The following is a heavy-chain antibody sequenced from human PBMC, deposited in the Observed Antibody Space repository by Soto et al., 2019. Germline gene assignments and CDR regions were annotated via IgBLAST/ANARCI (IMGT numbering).Heavy chain of an antibody. V-gene: IGHV4-38-2*02. J-gene: IGHJ4*02. CDR3: AREKVGTTFFVN. CDR2: IYPSVSS. Sequence: PSETLSLTCSVSGFAISRGYYWSWVRQPPGKGLEWIGSIYPSVSSYHNPSLATRLRLSIDTSKNQFTLNLTSVTAADTALYFCAREKVGTTFFVNWGQGIQVTVSS. D-gene: IGHD1-1*01. CDR1: GFAISRGYY.